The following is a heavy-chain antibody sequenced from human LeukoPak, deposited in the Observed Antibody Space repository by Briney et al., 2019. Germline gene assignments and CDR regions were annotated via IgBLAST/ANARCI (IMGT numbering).Heavy chain of an antibody. J-gene: IGHJ5*01. CDR2: VNPNSGDT. V-gene: IGHV1-2*02. CDR1: GYTFTGYY. D-gene: IGHD1-26*01. CDR3: ARASGSYWWFDS. Sequence: ASVNVSCKASGYTFTGYYLHWVRQAPGQGLDWMGCVNPNSGDTNYAQKFQGSVNMTRDTSISTVYMELSRLRSGDTAVYYCARASGSYWWFDSWGQGTLVTVSS.